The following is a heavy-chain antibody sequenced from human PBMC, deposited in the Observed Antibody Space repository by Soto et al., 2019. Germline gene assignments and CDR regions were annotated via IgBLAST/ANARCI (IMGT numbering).Heavy chain of an antibody. CDR1: GDSVSSNNYY. J-gene: IGHJ4*02. CDR2: IHYSGDS. D-gene: IGHD3-22*01. Sequence: SETLSLTCTVIGDSVSSNNYYWSWIRQRPGKGLEWIGYIHYSGDSYDNPSLTSRITMSMDVSKNQFSLNLRSVTAADTAIYYCARDVNDSSGSQGFDYWGRGTLVTVSS. V-gene: IGHV4-31*03. CDR3: ARDVNDSSGSQGFDY.